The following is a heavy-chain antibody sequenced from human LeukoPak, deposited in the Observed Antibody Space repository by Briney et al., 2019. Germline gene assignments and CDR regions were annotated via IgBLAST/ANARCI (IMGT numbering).Heavy chain of an antibody. CDR2: ISWNSGSI. CDR3: AKDMGYCSSTSCYTTASFDY. D-gene: IGHD2-2*02. V-gene: IGHV3-9*01. J-gene: IGHJ4*02. CDR1: GFTFSSYW. Sequence: GGSLRLSCAASGFTFSSYWMHWVRQAPGKGLEWVSGISWNSGSIGYADSVKGRFTISRDNAKNSLYLQMNSLRAEDTALYYCAKDMGYCSSTSCYTTASFDYWGQGTLVTVSS.